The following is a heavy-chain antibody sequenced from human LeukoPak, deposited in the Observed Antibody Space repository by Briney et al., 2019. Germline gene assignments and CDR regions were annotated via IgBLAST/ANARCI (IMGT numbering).Heavy chain of an antibody. D-gene: IGHD6-19*01. CDR3: ARALPVFSSGWFVYFDY. J-gene: IGHJ4*02. CDR1: GYTFTCYY. Sequence: ASVKVSCKCSGYTFTCYYMHWVRHAPGQGLEWMGFINPNSGGTNYAQKFQGRVTMTRDTSISTAYMELSRLRSDETAVYYCARALPVFSSGWFVYFDYWGQGTLVTVSS. V-gene: IGHV1-2*02. CDR2: INPNSGGT.